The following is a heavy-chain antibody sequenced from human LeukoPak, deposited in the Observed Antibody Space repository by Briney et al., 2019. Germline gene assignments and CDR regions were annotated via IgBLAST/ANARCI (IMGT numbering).Heavy chain of an antibody. CDR2: VFYSGST. CDR1: GSSISSSTW. D-gene: IGHD5/OR15-5a*01. Sequence: SETLSLTCAVSGSSISSSTWWTWVRQAPGKGLEWIGEVFYSGSTNSNPSLKSRLTMSVDESKHEFSLKLGSVTAPDTAIYYCASGGLVSRYLDHWGQGTLVTVSP. CDR3: ASGGLVSRYLDH. J-gene: IGHJ4*02. V-gene: IGHV4-4*02.